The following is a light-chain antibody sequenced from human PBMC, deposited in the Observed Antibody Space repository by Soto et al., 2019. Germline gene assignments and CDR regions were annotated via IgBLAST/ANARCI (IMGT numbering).Light chain of an antibody. V-gene: IGLV2-14*01. Sequence: QSALTQPASVSGSPGQSTTISCTGTSSDVGGYNYVSWYQQHPGKAPKLMIYDVSNRPSGVSNRFSGSKSGNTASLTISGLQAEDEADYYCSSYTSSSPPLYVVFGGGTKL. CDR2: DVS. CDR3: SSYTSSSPPLYVV. CDR1: SSDVGGYNY. J-gene: IGLJ2*01.